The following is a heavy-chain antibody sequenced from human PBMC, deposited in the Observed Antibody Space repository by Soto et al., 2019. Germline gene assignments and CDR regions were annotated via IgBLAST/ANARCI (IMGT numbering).Heavy chain of an antibody. Sequence: SQPLSLTNTVSDGPISSGGYCWSWIRKPPGKGLEWIGYIYDSGNTYYNTSLKSRLIISVDTSKNQFFLKLNSVTAADTAVYFCARGPQSTGPGRSYHYGVSVWRHGTTVTVSS. D-gene: IGHD2-2*01. CDR2: IYDSGNT. CDR1: DGPISSGGYC. CDR3: ARGPQSTGPGRSYHYGVSV. J-gene: IGHJ6*02. V-gene: IGHV4-30-4*08.